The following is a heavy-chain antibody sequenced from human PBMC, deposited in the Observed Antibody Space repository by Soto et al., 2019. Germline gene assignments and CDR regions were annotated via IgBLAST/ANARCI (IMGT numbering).Heavy chain of an antibody. V-gene: IGHV4-30-2*01. CDR2: ILWSGNS. D-gene: IGHD4-17*01. CDR1: GGSITSGGYS. CDR3: ARGGATTVAPFWYFDL. Sequence: QLQLQESGSGLIKASETLSLTCTVSGGSITSGGYSWSWVRQPPGKGPEWIGYILWSGNSQYNPSLKGRVTISIERFRNHSLPKLRSVTAADTATYFCARGGATTVAPFWYFDLWGRGTLVTVSS. J-gene: IGHJ2*01.